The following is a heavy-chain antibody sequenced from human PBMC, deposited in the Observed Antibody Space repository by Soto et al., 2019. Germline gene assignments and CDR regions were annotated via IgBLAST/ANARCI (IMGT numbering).Heavy chain of an antibody. CDR2: ISYDGGYE. J-gene: IGHJ2*01. Sequence: QEQLVESVGGVVQPGKSLRLSCTASRFAFSSYAMHWVRQAPGKGLEWVAVISYDGGYENYADSVKGRFTVSRDNSKNTLWLQMNSLRAEDTALYYCAKGTTVTPWRYLDLWGQGTLVTVSS. CDR3: AKGTTVTPWRYLDL. CDR1: RFAFSSYA. D-gene: IGHD4-17*01. V-gene: IGHV3-30*18.